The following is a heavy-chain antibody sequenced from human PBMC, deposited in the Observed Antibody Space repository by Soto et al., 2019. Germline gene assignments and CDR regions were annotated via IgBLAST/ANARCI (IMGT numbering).Heavy chain of an antibody. CDR2: IYYSGST. CDR1: GGSISSYY. J-gene: IGHJ5*02. V-gene: IGHV4-59*01. CDR3: ARGGYYDSSGYYWFDP. Sequence: SETLSLTCTVSGGSISSYYWSWIRQPPGKGLEWIGYIYYSGSTNYNPSLKSRVTISVDTSKNQFSLKLSSVTAADTAVYYCARGGYYDSSGYYWFDPWGQGTLVTVS. D-gene: IGHD3-22*01.